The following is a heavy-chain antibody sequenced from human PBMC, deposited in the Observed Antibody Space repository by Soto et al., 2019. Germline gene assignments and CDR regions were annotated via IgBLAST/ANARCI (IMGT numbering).Heavy chain of an antibody. CDR1: GFTFSSYS. J-gene: IGHJ5*02. V-gene: IGHV3-48*01. CDR3: ARERITMVREHGGFDP. Sequence: EVQLVESGGGLVQPGGSLRLSCAASGFTFSSYSMNWVRQAPGKGLEWVSYISSSSSTIYYADSVKGRFTISRDNAKNSLYLQMNSLRAEDTAVYYCARERITMVREHGGFDPWGQGTLVTVSS. D-gene: IGHD3-10*01. CDR2: ISSSSSTI.